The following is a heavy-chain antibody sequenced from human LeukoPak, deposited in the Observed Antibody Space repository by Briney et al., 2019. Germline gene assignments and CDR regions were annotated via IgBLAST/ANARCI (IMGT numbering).Heavy chain of an antibody. CDR1: GFPFSTYA. CDR3: ARIQTSSGASHYYFDY. D-gene: IGHD2-15*01. Sequence: EGSLRLSCAASGFPFSTYAINWVRQAPGKGLEWFSSISTTGTYTDYADSVKGRFTISRDNTKNSVFLQMNGLKAEDTAVYYCARIQTSSGASHYYFDYWGQGSLVTVSS. V-gene: IGHV3-21*01. CDR2: ISTTGTYT. J-gene: IGHJ4*02.